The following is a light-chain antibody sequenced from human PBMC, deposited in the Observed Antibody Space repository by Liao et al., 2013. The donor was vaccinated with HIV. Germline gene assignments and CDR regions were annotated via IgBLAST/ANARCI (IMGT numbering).Light chain of an antibody. CDR2: RNN. CDR3: QAWDSHSHWV. Sequence: SYELTQPPSVSVSPGQTASITCSGEKLGDKYVCWYQQKPGQSPVLVIYRNNNRPSGIPGRFFGSRSGNTATLTISGTQAMDEADYYCQAWDSHSHWVFGGGTKLTVL. V-gene: IGLV3-1*01. J-gene: IGLJ3*02. CDR1: KLGDKY.